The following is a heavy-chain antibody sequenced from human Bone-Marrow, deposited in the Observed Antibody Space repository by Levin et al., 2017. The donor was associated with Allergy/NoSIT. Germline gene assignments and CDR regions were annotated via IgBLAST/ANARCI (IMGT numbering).Heavy chain of an antibody. CDR3: ARVEGLVGATPPRGY. J-gene: IGHJ4*02. V-gene: IGHV1-69*06. CDR1: GGTFSSYA. D-gene: IGHD1-26*01. CDR2: IIPIFGTA. Sequence: GASVKVSCKASGGTFSSYAISWVRQAPGQGLEWMGGIIPIFGTANYAQKFQGRVTITADKSTSTAYMELSSLRSEDTAVYYCARVEGLVGATPPRGYWGQGTLVTVSS.